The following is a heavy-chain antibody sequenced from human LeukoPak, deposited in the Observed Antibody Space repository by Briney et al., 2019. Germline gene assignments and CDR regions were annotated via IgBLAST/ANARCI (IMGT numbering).Heavy chain of an antibody. CDR3: ARDGLVRAFDI. CDR1: GGSISSGGYS. J-gene: IGHJ3*02. V-gene: IGHV4-30-2*01. D-gene: IGHD3/OR15-3a*01. Sequence: PSQTLSLTCAVSGGSISSGGYSWSWIRQPPGKGLEWIGYIYHSGSTYYNPSLKSRVTISVDRSKNQFSLKLSSVTAADTAVYYCARDGLVRAFDIWDQGTMVTVSS. CDR2: IYHSGST.